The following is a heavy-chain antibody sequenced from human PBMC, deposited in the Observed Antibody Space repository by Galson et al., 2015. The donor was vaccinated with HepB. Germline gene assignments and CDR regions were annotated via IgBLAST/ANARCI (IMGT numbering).Heavy chain of an antibody. CDR3: AREIGGAYGDYFDY. CDR2: ISYDGSNK. D-gene: IGHD4-17*01. V-gene: IGHV3-30*04. CDR1: GFTFSSYA. J-gene: IGHJ4*02. Sequence: SLRLSCAASGFTFSSYAMHWVRQAPGKGLEWVAVISYDGSNKYYADSVKGRFTISRDNSKNTLYLQMNSLRAEDTAVYYCAREIGGAYGDYFDYWGQGTLVTVSS.